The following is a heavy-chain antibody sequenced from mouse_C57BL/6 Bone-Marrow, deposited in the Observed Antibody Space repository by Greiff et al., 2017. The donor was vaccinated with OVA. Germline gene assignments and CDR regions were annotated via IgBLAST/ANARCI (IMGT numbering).Heavy chain of an antibody. CDR2: ISYDGSN. CDR3: AIYPRGFAY. CDR1: GYSITSGYY. D-gene: IGHD2-1*01. V-gene: IGHV3-6*01. J-gene: IGHJ3*01. Sequence: EVKLEESGPGLVKPSQSLSLTCSVTGYSITSGYYWNWIRQFPGNKLEWMGYISYDGSNNYNPSLKNRISITRDTSKNQFFLKLNSVTTEDTATYYCAIYPRGFAYWGQGTLVTVSA.